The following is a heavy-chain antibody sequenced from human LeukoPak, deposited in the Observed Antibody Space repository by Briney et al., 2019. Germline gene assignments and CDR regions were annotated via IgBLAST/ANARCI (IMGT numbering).Heavy chain of an antibody. CDR2: IYSGGST. V-gene: IGHV3-66*01. CDR1: GSTVSSDY. J-gene: IGHJ4*02. Sequence: GGSLRLSCAASGSTVSSDYMSWVRQAPGKGLEWVSVIYSGGSTYYADSVKGRFTISRDNSKNTLYLQMNSLRAEDTAVYYCARETHDYGFVYWGQGTLVTVSS. CDR3: ARETHDYGFVY. D-gene: IGHD4-17*01.